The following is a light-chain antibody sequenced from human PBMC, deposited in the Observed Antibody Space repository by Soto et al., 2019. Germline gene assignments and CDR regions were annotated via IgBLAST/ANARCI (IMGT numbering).Light chain of an antibody. CDR2: EGS. V-gene: IGLV2-23*01. CDR1: SSDVGSYNL. CDR3: CSYADSSRIYV. Sequence: QSALTQPASESGSPGQSITISCTGTSSDVGSYNLVSWYQQHPGKAPKLMIYEGSKRPSGISNRFSGSKSGNTASLTISGLQAEDEAEYYCCSYADSSRIYVFGSGTKVTVL. J-gene: IGLJ1*01.